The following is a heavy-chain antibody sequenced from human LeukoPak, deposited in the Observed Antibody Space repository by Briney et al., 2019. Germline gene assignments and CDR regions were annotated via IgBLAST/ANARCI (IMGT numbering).Heavy chain of an antibody. J-gene: IGHJ4*02. Sequence: KPSGTLSLTCAVSGGSISSSNWWSWVRQPPGKGLEWIGEIYHSGSTNYNPSLKSRVTISVDKSKNQFSLKLSSVTAADTAVYYCARCFSYYYDSSGTGGEFDYWGQGTLVTVSS. CDR1: GGSISSSNW. CDR3: ARCFSYYYDSSGTGGEFDY. CDR2: IYHSGST. D-gene: IGHD3-22*01. V-gene: IGHV4-4*02.